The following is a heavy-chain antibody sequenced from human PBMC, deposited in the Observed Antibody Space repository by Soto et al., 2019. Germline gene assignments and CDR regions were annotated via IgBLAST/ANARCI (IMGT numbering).Heavy chain of an antibody. Sequence: SETLSLTCAVYGGSFSGYYWSWIRQPPGKGLEWIGEINHSGSTNYNPSLKSRVTISVDTSKNQFSLKLSSVTAADTAVYYRATQLTYYYYYYGMDVWGQGTTVTVSS. J-gene: IGHJ6*02. D-gene: IGHD6-6*01. CDR1: GGSFSGYY. V-gene: IGHV4-34*01. CDR3: ATQLTYYYYYYGMDV. CDR2: INHSGST.